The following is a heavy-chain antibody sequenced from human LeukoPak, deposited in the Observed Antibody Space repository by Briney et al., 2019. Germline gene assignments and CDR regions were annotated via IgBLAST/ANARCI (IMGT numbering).Heavy chain of an antibody. CDR1: GFTFSSYW. CDR2: IKQDGSEK. J-gene: IGHJ6*02. Sequence: GGSLRLSCAASGFTFSSYWMSWVRQAPGKGLEWVANIKQDGSEKYYVDSVKGRFTISRDNAKNSLYLQMNSLRAEDTAVYYCARAKGSYYYGMAVWGQGTTVTVSS. V-gene: IGHV3-7*01. CDR3: ARAKGSYYYGMAV.